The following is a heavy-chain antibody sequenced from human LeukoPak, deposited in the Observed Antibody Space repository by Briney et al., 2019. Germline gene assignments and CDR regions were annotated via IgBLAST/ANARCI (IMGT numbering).Heavy chain of an antibody. V-gene: IGHV1-46*01. CDR3: ARAASMVRGVTDLGY. J-gene: IGHJ4*02. CDR1: GYTFTSYY. CDR2: INPSGGST. Sequence: ASVKVSCKASGYTFTSYYMHWVRQAPGQGLEWMGIINPSGGSTSYAQKFQGRVTMTRDTSTSTAYMELRSLRSDDTAVYYCARAASMVRGVTDLGYWGQGTLVTVSS. D-gene: IGHD3-10*01.